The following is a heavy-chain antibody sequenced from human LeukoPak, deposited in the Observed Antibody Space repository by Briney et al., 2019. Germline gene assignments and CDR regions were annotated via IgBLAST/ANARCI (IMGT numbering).Heavy chain of an antibody. Sequence: SETLSLTCGVSDYSISSGYYWGWIRQPPGKGLEWIGSIYHSGSTYYNPSVKSRVTISVDTSKNQFSLKLSSVTAADTAVYYCARDRVGATYVFDYWGQGTLVTASS. CDR2: IYHSGST. V-gene: IGHV4-38-2*02. CDR3: ARDRVGATYVFDY. CDR1: DYSISSGYY. D-gene: IGHD1-26*01. J-gene: IGHJ4*02.